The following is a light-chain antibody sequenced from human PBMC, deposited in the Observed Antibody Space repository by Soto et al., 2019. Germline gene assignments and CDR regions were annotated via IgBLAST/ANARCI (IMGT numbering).Light chain of an antibody. CDR3: QQYNNWPRAT. CDR1: QSIISN. V-gene: IGKV3-15*01. CDR2: RTS. J-gene: IGKJ4*01. Sequence: EIVMTQSPATLSVSQGERATLSCRASQSIISNLAWYQQKPGQAPRLLMFRTSSRATGFPARFSGSGSGTEFNLTISSLQSEDFGVYYCQQYNNWPRATFGGGTKVDIK.